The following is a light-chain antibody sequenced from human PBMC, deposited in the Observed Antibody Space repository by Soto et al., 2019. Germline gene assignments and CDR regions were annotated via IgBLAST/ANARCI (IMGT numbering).Light chain of an antibody. V-gene: IGKV3-11*01. CDR1: QSVSSH. Sequence: EIVLTQSPGTLSLSPWERATLSCRASQSVSSHLAWYQQKRGQAPRLLIYDASSRASGIPARFSGSGSGTDFTLTISSLEPEDFAVYYCQQGGNWPLTFGQGTRLEIK. J-gene: IGKJ5*01. CDR3: QQGGNWPLT. CDR2: DAS.